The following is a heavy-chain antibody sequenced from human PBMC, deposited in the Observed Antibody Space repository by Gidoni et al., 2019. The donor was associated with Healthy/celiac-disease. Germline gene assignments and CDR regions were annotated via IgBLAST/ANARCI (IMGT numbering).Heavy chain of an antibody. CDR1: GFAFSTYS. CDR3: ASQRAGYLANFFVRYYFDY. CDR2: ISGSGGST. V-gene: IGHV3-23*01. J-gene: IGHJ4*02. Sequence: EVQLLASGGGLVQPGGSLSLSCAASGFAFSTYSMRWVRQAPGKGLEWVSAISGSGGSTYYADSVKGRFTISRDNSKNTLYLQMNSLRAEDTAVYYCASQRAGYLANFFVRYYFDYWGQGTLVTVSS. D-gene: IGHD3-9*01.